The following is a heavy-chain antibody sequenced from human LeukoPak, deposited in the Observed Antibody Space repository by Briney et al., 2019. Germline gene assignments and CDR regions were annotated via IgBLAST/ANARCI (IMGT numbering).Heavy chain of an antibody. CDR1: GGSISSYY. Sequence: SETLSLTCTVSGGSISSYYWSWIRQPPGKGLEWIGYIYYSGSTNYNPSLKSRVTISVDTSKNQFSLKLSSVTAADTAVYYCASEITGTTGGFDYWGQGTLVTVSS. J-gene: IGHJ4*02. CDR3: ASEITGTTGGFDY. V-gene: IGHV4-59*01. CDR2: IYYSGST. D-gene: IGHD1-7*01.